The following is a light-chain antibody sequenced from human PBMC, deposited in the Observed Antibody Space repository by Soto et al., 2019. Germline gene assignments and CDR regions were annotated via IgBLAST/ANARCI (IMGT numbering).Light chain of an antibody. V-gene: IGKV3-11*01. CDR2: DAS. CDR1: QSVSSY. J-gene: IGKJ2*01. Sequence: PGERHTLSCRASQSVSSYLAWYQQKPGQAPRLLIYDASIRATGIPARFSGSGSGTDFTLTISSLEPEDFAVYYCQQRTNWPPMYTFGQGTKLEIK. CDR3: QQRTNWPPMYT.